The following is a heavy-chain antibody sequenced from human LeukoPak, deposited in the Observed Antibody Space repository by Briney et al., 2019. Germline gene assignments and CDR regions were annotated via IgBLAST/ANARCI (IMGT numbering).Heavy chain of an antibody. Sequence: GGSLRLSCAASGFTFSSYWMSWVRQAPGKGLEWVANIKQDGSEKYYVDSVKGRFTISRDNAKNSLYLQMNSLRAEDTAVYYCARDHDCGGDCYSGYWGQGTLVTVSS. D-gene: IGHD2-21*02. CDR2: IKQDGSEK. J-gene: IGHJ4*02. CDR3: ARDHDCGGDCYSGY. V-gene: IGHV3-7*01. CDR1: GFTFSSYW.